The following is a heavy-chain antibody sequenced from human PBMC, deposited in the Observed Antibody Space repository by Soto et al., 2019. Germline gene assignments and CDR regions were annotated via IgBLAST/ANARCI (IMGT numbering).Heavy chain of an antibody. D-gene: IGHD4-17*01. J-gene: IGHJ4*02. CDR2: IYYSGST. Sequence: SETLSLTCTVSGGSISSYYWSWIRQPPGKGLEWIGYIYYSGSTNYNPSLKSRVTISVDTSKNQFSLKLSSVTAADTAGYYCAIYGGNSVYGAYWGQGTLVTVS. CDR3: AIYGGNSVYGAY. CDR1: GGSISSYY. V-gene: IGHV4-59*08.